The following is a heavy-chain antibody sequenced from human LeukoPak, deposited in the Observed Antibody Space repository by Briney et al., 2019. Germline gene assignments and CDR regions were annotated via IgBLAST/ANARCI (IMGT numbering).Heavy chain of an antibody. CDR1: GFTVSSNY. CDR2: IYSGGST. D-gene: IGHD6-19*01. V-gene: IGHV3-53*01. J-gene: IGHJ4*02. Sequence: GGSLRLSCAASGFTVSSNYMSWVRQAPGKGLEWVSVIYSGGSTYYADSVKGRFTISRDNSKNTLYLQMNSLRAEDTAVYYCAREGSSGWYYFGYWGQGTLVTVSS. CDR3: AREGSSGWYYFGY.